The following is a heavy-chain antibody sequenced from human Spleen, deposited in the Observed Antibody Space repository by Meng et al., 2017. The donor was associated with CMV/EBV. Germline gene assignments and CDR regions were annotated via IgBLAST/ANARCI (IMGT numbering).Heavy chain of an antibody. CDR1: GFTFSSYA. Sequence: GESLKISCAASGFTFSSYAMHWVRQAPGKGLEWVAVISYDGSNKYYADSVKGRFTISRDNAKNSVYLQMNSLRAEDTAVYYCARDQSYAFDMWGQGTMVTVSS. CDR3: ARDQSYAFDM. V-gene: IGHV3-30*04. J-gene: IGHJ3*02. CDR2: ISYDGSNK.